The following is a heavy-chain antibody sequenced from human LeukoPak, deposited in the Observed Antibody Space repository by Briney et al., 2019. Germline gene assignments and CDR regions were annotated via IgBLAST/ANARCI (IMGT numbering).Heavy chain of an antibody. V-gene: IGHV4-31*03. CDR1: GGSISSGGYS. J-gene: IGHJ4*02. CDR2: ISYAGST. CDR3: ARWYSGSYRIDY. Sequence: SETLSLTRTVSGGSISSGGYSWSWIRQHPGKGLEWIGYISYAGSTSYNPSLKSRVTISVDTSKNHFSLKLSSVTAADTAVYYCARWYSGSYRIDYWGQGILVTVSS. D-gene: IGHD1-26*01.